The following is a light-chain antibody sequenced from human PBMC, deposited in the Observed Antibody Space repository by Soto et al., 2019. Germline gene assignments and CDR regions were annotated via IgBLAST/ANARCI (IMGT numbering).Light chain of an antibody. CDR1: QSVSSTY. Sequence: EIVLAQSPGTLSLSPEETATLSCRASQSVSSTYLAWYQQKPGQAPRIIIYDASSRAAGIPDRFSGSGSGTDFTLTISRLEPEDFAVYYCQQYGTSFTFGPGTKVDIK. CDR3: QQYGTSFT. J-gene: IGKJ3*01. V-gene: IGKV3-20*01. CDR2: DAS.